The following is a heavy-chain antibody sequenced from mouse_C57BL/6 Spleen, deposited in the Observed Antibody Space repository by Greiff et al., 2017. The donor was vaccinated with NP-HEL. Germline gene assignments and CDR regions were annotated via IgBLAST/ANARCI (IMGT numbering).Heavy chain of an antibody. J-gene: IGHJ2*01. CDR3: ARSRNGFDY. CDR1: GFTFTDYY. Sequence: EVKLVESGGGLVQPGGSLSLSCAASGFTFTDYYMSWVRQPPGKALEWLGFIRNKANGYTTEYSASVKGRFTISRDNSQSILYLQMNALRAEDSATYYCARSRNGFDYWGKGTTLTVSS. CDR2: IRNKANGYTT. V-gene: IGHV7-3*01.